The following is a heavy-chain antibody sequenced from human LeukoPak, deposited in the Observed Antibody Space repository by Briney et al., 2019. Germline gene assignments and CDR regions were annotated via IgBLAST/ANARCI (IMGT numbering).Heavy chain of an antibody. J-gene: IGHJ4*02. D-gene: IGHD3-22*01. CDR1: GYSISSGYY. V-gene: IGHV4-38-2*02. CDR2: FYHSGHT. Sequence: SETLSLTCTVSGYSISSGYYWGWIRQPPGKGLEWIGSFYHSGHTYYNASLASRVTISVDTSKNQFSLRLSSVTAADTAVYYCARDGGSTYYYDSSGYYFDYWGQGTLVTVSA. CDR3: ARDGGSTYYYDSSGYYFDY.